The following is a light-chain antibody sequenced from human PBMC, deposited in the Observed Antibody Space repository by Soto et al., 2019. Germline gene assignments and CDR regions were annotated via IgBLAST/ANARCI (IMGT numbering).Light chain of an antibody. CDR1: SSDVGFYNY. CDR2: DVS. J-gene: IGLJ2*01. V-gene: IGLV2-14*01. CDR3: SSYTSTSTVE. Sequence: QSALTQPASVSGSPGQSITISCTGTSSDVGFYNYVSWYQQHPGKAPKLMIYDVSNRPSGVSNRFSGSKSGNTASLTISGLQAEDEADYYCSSYTSTSTVEFGGGTKLTVL.